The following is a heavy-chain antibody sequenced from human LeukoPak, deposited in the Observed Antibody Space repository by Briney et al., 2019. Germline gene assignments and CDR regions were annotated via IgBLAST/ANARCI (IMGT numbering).Heavy chain of an antibody. Sequence: GGSLRLSSAASGFTFSIYGMHWVRQAPGKGLEWVAVIWYDGSNKYCADSVKGRFTISRDNSKNTLYLQMNSLRAEDTAVYYCARKHYYDSSGPDYWGQGTLVTVSS. V-gene: IGHV3-33*01. J-gene: IGHJ4*02. CDR3: ARKHYYDSSGPDY. CDR1: GFTFSIYG. CDR2: IWYDGSNK. D-gene: IGHD3-22*01.